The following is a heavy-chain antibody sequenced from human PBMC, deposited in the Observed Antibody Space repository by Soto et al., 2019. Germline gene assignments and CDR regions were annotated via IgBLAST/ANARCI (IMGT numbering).Heavy chain of an antibody. J-gene: IGHJ6*02. D-gene: IGHD6-6*01. CDR2: IDPSDSYT. Sequence: PGESLKISCKGSGYSFTSYWISWVRQMPGKGLEWMGRIDPSDSYTNYSPSFQGHVTISADKSISSAYLQWSSLKASDTAMYYCARQSIAERGGYYYYYGMDVWGQGTTVTVSS. CDR1: GYSFTSYW. CDR3: ARQSIAERGGYYYYYGMDV. V-gene: IGHV5-10-1*01.